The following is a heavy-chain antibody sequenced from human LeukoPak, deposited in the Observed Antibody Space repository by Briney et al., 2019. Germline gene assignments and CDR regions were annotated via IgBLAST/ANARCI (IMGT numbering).Heavy chain of an antibody. CDR1: GYTFTSYY. D-gene: IGHD3-3*01. Sequence: ASVKVSCKASGYTFTSYYMHWVRQAPGQGLEWMGIINPSGGSTSYAQKFQGRVTMTRDTSTSTVYMELSSLRSEDTAVYYCARDPTDTIFGVVILTPGAFDIWGQGTMVTVSS. CDR2: INPSGGST. V-gene: IGHV1-46*01. CDR3: ARDPTDTIFGVVILTPGAFDI. J-gene: IGHJ3*02.